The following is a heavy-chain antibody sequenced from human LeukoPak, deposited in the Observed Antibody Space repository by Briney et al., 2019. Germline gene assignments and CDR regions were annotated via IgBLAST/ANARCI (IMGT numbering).Heavy chain of an antibody. V-gene: IGHV4-30-4*01. Sequence: PSKTLSLTCTVSGGSISSGDYYWSWIRQPPGKGLEWIGYIYYSGSTYYNPSLKSRVTISVDTSKNQFSLKLSSVTAADTAVYYCAREGVVVPAAMNGFDPWGQGTLVTVSS. CDR2: IYYSGST. J-gene: IGHJ5*02. D-gene: IGHD2-2*01. CDR1: GGSISSGDYY. CDR3: AREGVVVPAAMNGFDP.